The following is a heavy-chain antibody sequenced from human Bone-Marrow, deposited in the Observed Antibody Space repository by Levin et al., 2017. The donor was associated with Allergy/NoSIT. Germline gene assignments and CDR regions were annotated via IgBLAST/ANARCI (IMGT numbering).Heavy chain of an antibody. V-gene: IGHV3-30*18. J-gene: IGHJ3*02. CDR1: GFIFSDYA. D-gene: IGHD3-10*01. CDR2: ISYDGSIT. Sequence: QPGGSLRLSCEASGFIFSDYAMHWVRQTPAKGLEWVAFISYDGSITDYADSVQGRFTISRHTSTNTLYLQMNALRPDDTGVYYCAKERHNSGSSDAFDIWGQGTMATVSS. CDR3: AKERHNSGSSDAFDI.